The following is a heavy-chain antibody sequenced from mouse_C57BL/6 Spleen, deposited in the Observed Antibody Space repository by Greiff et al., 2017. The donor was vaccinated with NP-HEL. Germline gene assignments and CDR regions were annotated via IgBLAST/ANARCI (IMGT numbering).Heavy chain of an antibody. CDR2: INPNNGGT. CDR3: ARSGDSYYGSSYWYFDV. V-gene: IGHV1-22*01. Sequence: EVQLQQSGPELVKPGASVKMSCKASGYTFTDYNMHWVKQSHGKSLEWIGYINPNNGGTSYNQKFKGKATLTVNKSSSTAYMELRSLTSEDSAVYYCARSGDSYYGSSYWYFDVWGTGTTVTVSS. J-gene: IGHJ1*03. D-gene: IGHD1-1*01. CDR1: GYTFTDYN.